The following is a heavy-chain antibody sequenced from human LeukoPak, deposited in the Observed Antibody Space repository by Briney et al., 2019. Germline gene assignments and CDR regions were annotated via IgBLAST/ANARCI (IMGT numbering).Heavy chain of an antibody. Sequence: PSETLSLTCTVSGGSISSYYWSWIRQPPGKGLEWIGYIYYSGSTNYNPSLKSRVTISVDTSKNQFSLKLSSVTAADTAVYYCARSYCGGDCYLPYYFVYWGQGTLVTVSS. V-gene: IGHV4-59*08. D-gene: IGHD2-21*02. CDR3: ARSYCGGDCYLPYYFVY. CDR1: GGSISSYY. J-gene: IGHJ4*02. CDR2: IYYSGST.